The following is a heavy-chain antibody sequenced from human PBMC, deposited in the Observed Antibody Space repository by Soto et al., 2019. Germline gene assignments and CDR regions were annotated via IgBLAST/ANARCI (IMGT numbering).Heavy chain of an antibody. D-gene: IGHD2-21*02. J-gene: IGHJ4*02. CDR3: ARGPSGGGDCYLFDY. CDR2: INPSGGRT. CDR1: GYTFTSYY. Sequence: QVLLVQSGAEVTRPGASVKVSCKASGYTFTSYYMHWVRQAPGQGLEWMAMINPSGGRTKYAQIFQGRVTLTRGTSTGTVDMELSSLTSEDTAIYYCARGPSGGGDCYLFDYWGQGTQVTVSS. V-gene: IGHV1-46*01.